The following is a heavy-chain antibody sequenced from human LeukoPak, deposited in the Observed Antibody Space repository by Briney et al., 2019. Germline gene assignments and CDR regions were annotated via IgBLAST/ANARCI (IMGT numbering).Heavy chain of an antibody. CDR1: GYSFTGYY. V-gene: IGHV1-2*02. J-gene: IGHJ4*02. CDR2: IIPNSGVT. D-gene: IGHD2-15*01. CDR3: ARASYCSDGSCYSDY. Sequence: ASVKVSCKASGYSFTGYYMHWVRQAPGQGLEWMGWIIPNSGVTNYAQKFQGRVTLTRDTSISTAYMELSRLTSDDTAVYYCARASYCSDGSCYSDYWGQGTLVTVSS.